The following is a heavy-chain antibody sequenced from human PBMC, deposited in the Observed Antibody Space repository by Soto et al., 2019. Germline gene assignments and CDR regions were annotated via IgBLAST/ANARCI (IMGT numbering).Heavy chain of an antibody. CDR3: ARGGLEPLTFDS. CDR1: GGSISSYY. Sequence: PSETLSLTCTVSGGSISSYYWSWIRQPSGKGLEWIGYNTHSGNPYYNPSLKTRVTIFLDRSNNQFSLELSSVTAADTALYYCARGGLEPLTFDSWGQGTLVTVSS. V-gene: IGHV4-4*08. D-gene: IGHD1-1*01. J-gene: IGHJ4*02. CDR2: NTHSGNP.